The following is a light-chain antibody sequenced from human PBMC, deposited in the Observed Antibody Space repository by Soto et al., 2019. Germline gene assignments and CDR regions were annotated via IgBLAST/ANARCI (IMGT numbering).Light chain of an antibody. V-gene: IGLV2-23*01. CDR1: SSDVGSYNL. J-gene: IGLJ1*01. Sequence: QSVLTQPASVSGSPGQSITISCTGTSSDVGSYNLVSWYQQHPGKAPKLMIYEGSRRPSGVSNRFSGSKSGNTASLTISGLQAEDEADYYCCSYAGSSTPYYVFGTGTKVTLL. CDR3: CSYAGSSTPYYV. CDR2: EGS.